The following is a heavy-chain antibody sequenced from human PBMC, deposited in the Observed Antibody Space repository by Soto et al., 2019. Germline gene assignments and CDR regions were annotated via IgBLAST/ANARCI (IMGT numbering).Heavy chain of an antibody. Sequence: QVQLVQSGAEVKKPGASVKVSCTFTSYDINWVRQATGQGLEWMAWMNPNSGNTRYAQKFQGRVTMTRNTSNYTAYMALSSLLSEDTAVYYCARGRGSSDRCFSSYSMDVWGQGTTVTVSS. V-gene: IGHV1-8*01. CDR3: ARGRGSSDRCFSSYSMDV. J-gene: IGHJ6*02. D-gene: IGHD2-15*01. CDR2: MNPNSGNT. CDR1: FTSYD.